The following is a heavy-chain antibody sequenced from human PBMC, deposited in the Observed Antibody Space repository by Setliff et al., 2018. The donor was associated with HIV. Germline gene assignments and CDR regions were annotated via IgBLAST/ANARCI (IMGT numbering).Heavy chain of an antibody. J-gene: IGHJ4*01. Sequence: SVKVSCKASGYTFTTYSIHWVRQAPGQSLEWMGWINVGKGDTKYSQELQGRITLTTDTSANTAYMELSSLRSDDTAVYFCARGALLAVFDFDHWGHGTLVTVSS. CDR1: GYTFTTYS. CDR2: INVGKGDT. V-gene: IGHV1-3*01. CDR3: ARGALLAVFDFDH. D-gene: IGHD2-15*01.